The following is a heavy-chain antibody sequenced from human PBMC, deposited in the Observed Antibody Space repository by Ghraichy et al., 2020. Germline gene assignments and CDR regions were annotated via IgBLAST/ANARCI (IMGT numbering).Heavy chain of an antibody. D-gene: IGHD3-9*01. V-gene: IGHV4-59*01. CDR3: AGHFKPVDETLTGYYSLRYSYYGMDV. CDR2: INYSGST. CDR1: GGSITNYY. J-gene: IGHJ6*02. Sequence: SETLSLTCTVSGGSITNYYWSWVRQPPGKGLEWIGYINYSGSTNYNPSLKSRVTISVDTSKNHFSLKLTSVTAADTAVYYCAGHFKPVDETLTGYYSLRYSYYGMDVWGQGTTVTVSS.